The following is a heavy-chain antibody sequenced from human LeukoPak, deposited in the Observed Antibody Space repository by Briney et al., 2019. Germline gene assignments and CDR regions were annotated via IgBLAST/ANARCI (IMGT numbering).Heavy chain of an antibody. V-gene: IGHV1-46*03. J-gene: IGHJ4*02. D-gene: IGHD2-2*01. Sequence: ASVKVSCKASGYTSTSYYIHWVRQAPGQGLEWMGIINPSSGVTSYAQKFQGRITMTRDTSTSTVYMELSSLRSEDTAVYYCATIGSCTSSACSPFDYWGQGTLVTVSS. CDR3: ATIGSCTSSACSPFDY. CDR2: INPSSGVT. CDR1: GYTSTSYY.